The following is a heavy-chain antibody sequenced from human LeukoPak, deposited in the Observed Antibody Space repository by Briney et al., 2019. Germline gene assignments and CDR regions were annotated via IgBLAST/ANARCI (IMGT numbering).Heavy chain of an antibody. Sequence: GASVKVSCKASGYTFTSYDINWVRQATGQGLEWMGWMNPNSGNTGYAQKSQGRVTMTRNTSISTAYMELSSLRSEDTAVYYCARGVRGIIITNYYYMDVWGKGTTVTISS. CDR1: GYTFTSYD. V-gene: IGHV1-8*01. CDR3: ARGVRGIIITNYYYMDV. D-gene: IGHD3-10*01. J-gene: IGHJ6*03. CDR2: MNPNSGNT.